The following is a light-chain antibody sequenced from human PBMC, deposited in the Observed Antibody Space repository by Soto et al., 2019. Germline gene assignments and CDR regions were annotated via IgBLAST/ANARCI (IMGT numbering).Light chain of an antibody. CDR1: QGIGVY. V-gene: IGKV1-27*01. CDR3: QKYNSAPLT. J-gene: IGKJ4*01. CDR2: AAS. Sequence: DLQMTQSPSSLSASLGDRVTITCRASQGIGVYLAWFQQKPGNVPKLLIYAASTLQSGGPSRFSGSGSGTDFTLTISSLQPEDVATYYCQKYNSAPLTFGGGTKVEIK.